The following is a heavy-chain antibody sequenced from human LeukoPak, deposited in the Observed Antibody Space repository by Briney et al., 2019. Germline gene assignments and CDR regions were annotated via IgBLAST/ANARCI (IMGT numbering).Heavy chain of an antibody. D-gene: IGHD2-2*01. CDR2: IDREGTYT. Sequence: GGSLRLSCAASGFTFSGYSMNWVRQAPGKGLEWVSSIDREGTYTVYADSVKGRFTISRDNSKNTLYLQMNSLRAEDTAVYYCAKSSGCSSTSCYSRVFDYWGQGTLVTVSS. CDR3: AKSSGCSSTSCYSRVFDY. V-gene: IGHV3-23*01. J-gene: IGHJ4*02. CDR1: GFTFSGYS.